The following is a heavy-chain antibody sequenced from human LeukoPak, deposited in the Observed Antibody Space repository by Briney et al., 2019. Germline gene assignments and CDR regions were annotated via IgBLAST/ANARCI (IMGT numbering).Heavy chain of an antibody. V-gene: IGHV3-7*01. CDR2: IKQDGSEK. CDR3: ARALYGGNSNFNY. J-gene: IGHJ4*02. Sequence: PGGSLRLSCVASGFTFSTYWMTWVRQAPGKGLEWVANIKQDGSEKHYVDSVKGRFTISRDNAKNSLFLQMNSLRAEDTAVYHCARALYGGNSNFNYWGQGTLVTVSS. CDR1: GFTFSTYW. D-gene: IGHD4-23*01.